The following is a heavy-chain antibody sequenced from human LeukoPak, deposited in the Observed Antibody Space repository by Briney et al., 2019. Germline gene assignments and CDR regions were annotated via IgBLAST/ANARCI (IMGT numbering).Heavy chain of an antibody. D-gene: IGHD6-19*01. CDR3: VRVGSSWYFDY. J-gene: IGHJ4*02. CDR1: GYTFTSYG. CDR2: IGAYNGNT. V-gene: IGHV1-18*01. Sequence: GASVKVSCKASGYTFTSYGISWVRQAPGQGLEWMGWIGAYNGNTNYAQKLQGRVTMTTDTSTSTTYMELRSLRSDDTAVYYCVRVGSSWYFDYWGQGTLVTVSS.